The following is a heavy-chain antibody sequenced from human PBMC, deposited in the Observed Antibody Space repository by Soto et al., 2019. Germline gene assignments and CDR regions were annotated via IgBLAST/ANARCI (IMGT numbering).Heavy chain of an antibody. V-gene: IGHV3-21*01. CDR1: GFTFSSYS. CDR2: ISSSSSYI. D-gene: IGHD2-2*01. CDR3: ASGPIQTEYCSSTSCTQQLPGHY. Sequence: EVQLVESGGGLVKPGGSLRLSCAASGFTFSSYSMNWVRQAPGKGLEWVSSISSSSSYIYYADSVKGRFTISRDNAKNSLDLQMNSLRAEDTAVYYCASGPIQTEYCSSTSCTQQLPGHYWGQGTLVTVSS. J-gene: IGHJ4*02.